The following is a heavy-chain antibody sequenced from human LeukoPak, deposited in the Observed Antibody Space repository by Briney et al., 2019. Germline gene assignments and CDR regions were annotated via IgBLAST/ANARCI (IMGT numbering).Heavy chain of an antibody. J-gene: IGHJ4*02. CDR2: ISTDSTYT. CDR3: AKGEGYCGGGTCYRYFDS. D-gene: IGHD2-15*01. CDR1: GFTFSSYP. Sequence: GGSLRLSCAASGFTFSSYPMSWVRQAPGKGLEWVSIISTDSTYTFYAHSVKGRFTISRDNPKDTLYLQMSSLRVEDTAVYFCAKGEGYCGGGTCYRYFDSWGQGTLVTVSS. V-gene: IGHV3-23*01.